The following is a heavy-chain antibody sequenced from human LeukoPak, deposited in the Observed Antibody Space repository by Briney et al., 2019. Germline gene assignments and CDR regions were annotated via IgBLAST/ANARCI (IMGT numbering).Heavy chain of an antibody. Sequence: SETLSLTCTVSGGSISSSSYYWSWIRQPPGKGLEWIGYIYTSGSTNYNPSLKSRVTISLDTSKNQFSLKLSSVTAADTAVYYCARHYYDSSGYWGGTNFGDAFDIWGQGTMVIVSS. CDR2: IYTSGST. CDR1: GGSISSSSYY. V-gene: IGHV4-61*05. J-gene: IGHJ3*02. D-gene: IGHD3-22*01. CDR3: ARHYYDSSGYWGGTNFGDAFDI.